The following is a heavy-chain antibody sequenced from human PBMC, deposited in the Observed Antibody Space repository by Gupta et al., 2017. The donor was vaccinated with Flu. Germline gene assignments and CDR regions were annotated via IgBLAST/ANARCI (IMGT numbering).Heavy chain of an antibody. CDR2: ISSSSSTI. D-gene: IGHD3-3*01. V-gene: IGHV3-48*02. J-gene: IGHJ6*02. Sequence: EVQLVESGGGLVQPGGSLRLSCAASGFTFSSYSMNWVRQAPGKGLEWVSYISSSSSTIYYADSVKGRFTISRDNAKNPLYLQMNSLRDEDTAVYYCARDATIFGADYYYGMDVWGQGTTVTVSS. CDR1: GFTFSSYS. CDR3: ARDATIFGADYYYGMDV.